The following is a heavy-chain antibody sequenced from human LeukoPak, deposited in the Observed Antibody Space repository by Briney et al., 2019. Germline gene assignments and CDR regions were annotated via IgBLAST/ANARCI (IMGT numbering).Heavy chain of an antibody. V-gene: IGHV1-69*01. D-gene: IGHD3-16*01. Sequence: GSSVKVSCKASGGTFSSYAISWVRQAPGQGLEWMGGIIPIFGTANYAQKFQGRVTITADESTSTAYMELSSLRSEDTAVYYCATFTAPLNAFDLWGQGTMVTVSS. CDR3: ATFTAPLNAFDL. CDR2: IIPIFGTA. J-gene: IGHJ3*01. CDR1: GGTFSSYA.